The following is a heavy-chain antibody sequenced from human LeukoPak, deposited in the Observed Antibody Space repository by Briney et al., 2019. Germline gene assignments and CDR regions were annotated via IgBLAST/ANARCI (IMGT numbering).Heavy chain of an antibody. J-gene: IGHJ4*02. D-gene: IGHD4-23*01. CDR2: IRYDGSNK. Sequence: AGSLRLSCAASGFTFSSYGMHWVRQAPGKGLEWVAFIRYDGSNKYYADSLKGRFTISRDNSKNTLYLQMNSLRAEDTAVYYCAKDLDGGNKHYWGQGTLVTVSS. V-gene: IGHV3-30*02. CDR3: AKDLDGGNKHY. CDR1: GFTFSSYG.